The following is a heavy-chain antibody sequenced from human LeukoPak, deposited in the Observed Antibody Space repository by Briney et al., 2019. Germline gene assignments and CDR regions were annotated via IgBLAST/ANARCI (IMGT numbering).Heavy chain of an antibody. J-gene: IGHJ6*02. V-gene: IGHV1-18*01. D-gene: IGHD6-19*01. CDR1: GYTFTSYG. CDR3: ARDQSSGWPYYYYGMDV. CDR2: IGAYNGNT. Sequence: ASVKVSCKASGYTFTSYGISWVRQAPGQGLEWMGWIGAYNGNTNYAQKLQGRVTMTTDTSTSTAYMELRSLRPDDTAVYYCARDQSSGWPYYYYGMDVWGQGTTVTVSS.